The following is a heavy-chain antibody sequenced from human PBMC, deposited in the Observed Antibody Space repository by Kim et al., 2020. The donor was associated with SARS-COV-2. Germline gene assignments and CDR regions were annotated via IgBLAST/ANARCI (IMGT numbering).Heavy chain of an antibody. J-gene: IGHJ6*02. CDR2: IYTSGST. CDR1: GGSISSGSYY. Sequence: SETLSLTCTVSGGSISSGSYYWSWIRQPAGKGLEWIGRIYTSGSTNYNPSLKSRVTISVDTSKNQFSLKLSSVTAADTAVYYCARESRSFPIYYYGMDVWGQGTTVTVSS. CDR3: ARESRSFPIYYYGMDV. V-gene: IGHV4-61*02.